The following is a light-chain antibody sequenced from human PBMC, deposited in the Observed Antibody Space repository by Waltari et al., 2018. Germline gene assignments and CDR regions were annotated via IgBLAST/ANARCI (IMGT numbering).Light chain of an antibody. CDR1: SSNVGGYNY. CDR2: HVS. CDR3: CSYAGSYIYV. J-gene: IGLJ1*01. Sequence: QSVLTQPRSVSGSPGQSVTITGTSSNVGGYNYVSWYQQHPGKAPKVMIYHVSHRPSCCPARFYGSKLYNTASLTSSGFQVEDEADYYCCSYAGSYIYVFGSGTKVTVL. V-gene: IGLV2-11*01.